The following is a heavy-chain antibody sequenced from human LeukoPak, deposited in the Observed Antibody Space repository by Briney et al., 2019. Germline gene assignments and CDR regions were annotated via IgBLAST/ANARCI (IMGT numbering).Heavy chain of an antibody. D-gene: IGHD5-18*01. CDR3: VREGHTAMVLDY. CDR1: GFTFSSYG. Sequence: SGGSLRLSCAASGFTFSSYGMHWVRQAPGKGLEWVAVIWYDGSNKYYADSVKGRFTISRDNSKNTLYLQMNSLRAEDTAVYYCVREGHTAMVLDYWGQGTLVTVSS. CDR2: IWYDGSNK. J-gene: IGHJ4*02. V-gene: IGHV3-33*01.